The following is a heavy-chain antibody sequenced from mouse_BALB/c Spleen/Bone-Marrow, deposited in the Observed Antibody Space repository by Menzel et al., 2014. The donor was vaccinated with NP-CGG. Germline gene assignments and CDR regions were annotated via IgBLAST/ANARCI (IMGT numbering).Heavy chain of an antibody. J-gene: IGHJ3*01. Sequence: VQLQQSGGGLVQPGGSLKLSCAASGFDFSRYWMSWVRQAPGKGLEWIGEINPDSSTINYTPSLKDKFIISRDNATNTLYLQMSKVRSEDTALYYCARLSYYGRFAYWGQGTLVTVSA. CDR1: GFDFSRYW. V-gene: IGHV4-1*02. D-gene: IGHD1-1*01. CDR2: INPDSSTI. CDR3: ARLSYYGRFAY.